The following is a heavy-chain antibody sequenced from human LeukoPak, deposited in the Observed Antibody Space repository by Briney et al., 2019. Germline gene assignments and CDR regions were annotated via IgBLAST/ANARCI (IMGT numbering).Heavy chain of an antibody. CDR2: IYNSGST. V-gene: IGHV4-59*01. CDR1: GDSISSNY. J-gene: IGHJ5*02. CDR3: ATCRDEFGGYGFTS. Sequence: SETLSLTCTVSGDSISSNYWSWIRQPPGKGLEWIGYIYNSGSTKYNSSLKSRVTISVDTSKNLFSLKLTSVTAADTAVYYCATCRDEFGGYGFTSWGQGTLVTVSS. D-gene: IGHD5-12*01.